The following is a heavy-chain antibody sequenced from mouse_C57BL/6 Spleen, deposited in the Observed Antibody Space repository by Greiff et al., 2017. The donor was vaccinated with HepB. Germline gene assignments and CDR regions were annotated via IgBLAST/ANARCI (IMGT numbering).Heavy chain of an antibody. CDR2: ISSGSSTI. V-gene: IGHV5-17*01. CDR1: GFTFSDYG. J-gene: IGHJ3*01. Sequence: EVQRVESGGGLVKPGGSLKLSCAASGFTFSDYGMHWVRQAPEKGLEWVAYISSGSSTIYYADTVKGRFTISRDNAKNTLFLQMTSLRSEDTAMYYCARDYDYDEGAWFAYWGQGTLVTVSA. CDR3: ARDYDYDEGAWFAY. D-gene: IGHD2-4*01.